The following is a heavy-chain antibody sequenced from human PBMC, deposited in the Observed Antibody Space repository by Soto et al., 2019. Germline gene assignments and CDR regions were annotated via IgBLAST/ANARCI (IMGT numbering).Heavy chain of an antibody. Sequence: ASVKVPCKASGYTFTSYAMHWVRQAPGQRLEWMGWINAGNGNTKYSQKFQGRVTITRDTSARTAYMELSSLRSEDTAVYYCARAVAVPADFDYWGQGTLVTVSS. CDR2: INAGNGNT. V-gene: IGHV1-3*01. D-gene: IGHD6-19*01. CDR3: ARAVAVPADFDY. CDR1: GYTFTSYA. J-gene: IGHJ4*02.